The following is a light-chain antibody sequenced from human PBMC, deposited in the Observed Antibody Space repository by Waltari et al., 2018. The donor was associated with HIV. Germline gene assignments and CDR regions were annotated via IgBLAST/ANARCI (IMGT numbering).Light chain of an antibody. CDR1: NSNIGINY. Sequence: QSVLTQPPSASGTPGQRVTIYCSGSNSNIGINYVYLYQQLPGTAPKPLIYWDNQRPSGVPGRFSGSKSGTSASLAISGLRSEDEADYYCAAWDDSLSGRVFGGGTNLTVL. CDR3: AAWDDSLSGRV. CDR2: WDN. J-gene: IGLJ3*02. V-gene: IGLV1-47*01.